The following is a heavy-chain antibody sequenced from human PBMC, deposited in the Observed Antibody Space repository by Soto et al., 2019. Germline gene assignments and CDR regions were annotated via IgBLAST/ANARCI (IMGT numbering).Heavy chain of an antibody. V-gene: IGHV3-30*18. CDR2: ISYDESTK. J-gene: IGHJ4*02. D-gene: IGHD1-26*01. CDR3: AKSLSGGSSNQPWNFDF. Sequence: GGSLRLSCAASGFTFSSYGMHWDRQAPGTGLERVAVISYDESTKYHVDSVKGRFTISGDNFKNKLYLLMNSLRAEDTAVYYYAKSLSGGSSNQPWNFDFWGLGTLVT. CDR1: GFTFSSYG.